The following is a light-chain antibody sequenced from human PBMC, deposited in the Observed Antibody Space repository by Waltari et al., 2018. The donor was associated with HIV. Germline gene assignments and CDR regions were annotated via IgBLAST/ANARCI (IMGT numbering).Light chain of an antibody. CDR3: QSADNSVTHLV. CDR2: RDS. Sequence: SFELTQPPSVSVSPGQTARITCSGSRLSNHYGYWYQQKPGQAPVLVMSRDSERPSGIPERFSGSSSGTTVTLTISGVQAEDEADYYCQSADNSVTHLVCGGGTKLTVL. CDR1: RLSNHY. V-gene: IGLV3-25*03. J-gene: IGLJ3*02.